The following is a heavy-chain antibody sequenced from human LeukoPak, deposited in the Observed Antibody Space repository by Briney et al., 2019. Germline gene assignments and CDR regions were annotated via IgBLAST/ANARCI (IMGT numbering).Heavy chain of an antibody. Sequence: GGSLRLSCAASGFTFSSNWMHWVRQAPGKGLVWVSRINSDGSSTSYADPVKGRFTISRYNAKNTLDLQMNSLRAEDTAVYYCARGSIAAALFDCWGQGTLVTVSS. D-gene: IGHD6-13*01. J-gene: IGHJ4*02. CDR3: ARGSIAAALFDC. CDR2: INSDGSST. CDR1: GFTFSSNW. V-gene: IGHV3-74*01.